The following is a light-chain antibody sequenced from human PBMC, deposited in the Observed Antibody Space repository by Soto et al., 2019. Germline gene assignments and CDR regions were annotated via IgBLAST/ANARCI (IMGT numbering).Light chain of an antibody. CDR2: VAS. V-gene: IGKV3-20*01. J-gene: IGKJ1*01. Sequence: EIVLTQSPGTLSLSPGERATPSCRASQSVSSSDLAWYQQKPGQAPRLLIYVASSRATGIPDRFSGSGSGTDFTLTVSRLEPEDFAVYYCLQCGASWTFGQGTKVDIK. CDR3: LQCGASWT. CDR1: QSVSSSD.